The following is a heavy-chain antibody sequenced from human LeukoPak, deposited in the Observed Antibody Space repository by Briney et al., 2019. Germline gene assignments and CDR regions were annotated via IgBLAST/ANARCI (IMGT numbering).Heavy chain of an antibody. CDR3: ARDRLTSSWYSYYYYYYGMDV. CDR2: INPSGGST. Sequence: ASVKVSCKASGYTFTSYYMHWVRQAPGQGLEWMGIINPSGGSTSYAQKFQGRVTMTRDTSTSTVYMELSSLRSEDTAVYYCARDRLTSSWYSYYYYYYGMDVWGQGTTVTVSS. D-gene: IGHD6-13*01. V-gene: IGHV1-46*01. CDR1: GYTFTSYY. J-gene: IGHJ6*02.